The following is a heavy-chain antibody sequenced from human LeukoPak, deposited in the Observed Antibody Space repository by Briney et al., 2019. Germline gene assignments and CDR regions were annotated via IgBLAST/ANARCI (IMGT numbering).Heavy chain of an antibody. Sequence: EASVKVSCKASGGTFSSYAISWVRQAPGQGLEWMGGIIPIFGTANYAQKFQGRVTMTRDTSISTAYMELSRLRSDDTAVYYCASTQLTLIVAAFWGQGTLVTVSS. CDR3: ASTQLTLIVAAF. CDR2: IIPIFGTA. J-gene: IGHJ4*02. CDR1: GGTFSSYA. D-gene: IGHD6-13*01. V-gene: IGHV1-69*05.